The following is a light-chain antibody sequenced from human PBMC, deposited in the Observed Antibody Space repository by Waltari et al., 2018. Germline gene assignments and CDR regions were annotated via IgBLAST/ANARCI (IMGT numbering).Light chain of an antibody. CDR3: CSYAGTYTHWV. CDR2: DVN. CDR1: SSDVGRYDY. Sequence: QSALTQPRSVSGSPGQSVTISCTGTSSDVGRYDYVSWFQQHPDKAPKLIIYDVNKLSSGVPVRVSGSKSGDTASLTILGLQAEDEADYHCCSYAGTYTHWVFGGGTKLTVL. V-gene: IGLV2-11*01. J-gene: IGLJ3*02.